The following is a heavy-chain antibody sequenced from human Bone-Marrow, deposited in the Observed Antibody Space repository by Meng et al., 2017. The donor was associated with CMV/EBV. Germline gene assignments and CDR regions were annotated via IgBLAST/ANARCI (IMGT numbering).Heavy chain of an antibody. J-gene: IGHJ4*02. D-gene: IGHD5-12*01. CDR2: ISYDGSNK. CDR3: ARAAWGGYDPFDY. V-gene: IGHV3-30-3*01. Sequence: GESLKISCAASGFTFSSYAMHWVRQAPGKGLEWVAVISYDGSNKYYADCVKGRFTISRDNSKNTLYLQMNSLRAEDTAVYYCARAAWGGYDPFDYWGQGTLVTVSS. CDR1: GFTFSSYA.